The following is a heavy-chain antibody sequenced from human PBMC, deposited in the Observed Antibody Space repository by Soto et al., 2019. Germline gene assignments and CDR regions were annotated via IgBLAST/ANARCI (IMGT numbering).Heavy chain of an antibody. CDR2: ISAYNGNT. D-gene: IGHD3-22*01. Sequence: ASVKVSCKASGGTFSSYAISWVRQAPGQGLEWMGWISAYNGNTNYAQKLQGRVAMTTDTSTSTAYMELRSLRSDDTAVYYCARGGGVWYYYDRSGPRDWFGPWGQGTLVTVSS. CDR1: GGTFSSYA. CDR3: ARGGGVWYYYDRSGPRDWFGP. V-gene: IGHV1-18*01. J-gene: IGHJ5*02.